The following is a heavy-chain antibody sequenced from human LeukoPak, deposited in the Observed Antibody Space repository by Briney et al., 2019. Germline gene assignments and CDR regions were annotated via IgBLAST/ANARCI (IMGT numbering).Heavy chain of an antibody. J-gene: IGHJ4*02. CDR1: GFIVSGDF. CDR3: ARANNSSWHN. CDR2: IYSDGSI. Sequence: GGSLRLSCAASGFIVSGDFMSWVRQAPGKGLEWVSVIYSDGSIYYADSVKGRFTISRDNAKNSLYLQMNSLRVEDTAVYYCARANNSSWHNWGQGTLVTVSS. D-gene: IGHD6-13*01. V-gene: IGHV3-66*01.